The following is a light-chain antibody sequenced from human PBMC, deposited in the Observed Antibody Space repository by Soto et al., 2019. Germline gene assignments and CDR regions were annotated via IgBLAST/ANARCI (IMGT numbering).Light chain of an antibody. V-gene: IGKV3-20*01. CDR2: GAS. CDR1: QSVSSN. CDR3: QQYGSSPS. J-gene: IGKJ4*02. Sequence: EILLTQSPGTLSLSPVEIAPLSCRASQSVSSNLAWYQQKPGQAPRLLIYGASSRATGIPDRFSGSGSGTDFTLTISRLEPEDFAVYYCQQYGSSPSFGGGTKVDIK.